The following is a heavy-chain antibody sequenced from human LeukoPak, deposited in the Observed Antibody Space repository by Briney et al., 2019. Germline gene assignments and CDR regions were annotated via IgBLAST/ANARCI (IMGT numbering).Heavy chain of an antibody. D-gene: IGHD3-22*01. J-gene: IGHJ4*02. CDR1: GFTYSNAW. V-gene: IGHV3-15*07. CDR3: STTYYYDSSEGY. CDR2: IKSKTDGGTT. Sequence: GGSLRLSCAASGFTYSNAWMNWVRQAPGKGLEWVGRIKSKTDGGTTDYAAPVKGRFTISRDDSKNTLYLQVNSLKTEDTAVYYCSTTYYYDSSEGYWGQGTLVTVSS.